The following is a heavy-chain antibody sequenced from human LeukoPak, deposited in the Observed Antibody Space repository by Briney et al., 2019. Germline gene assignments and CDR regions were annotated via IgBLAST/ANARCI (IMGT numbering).Heavy chain of an antibody. CDR2: ISAYNGNT. CDR1: GYTFSSYG. D-gene: IGHD2-2*01. J-gene: IGHJ4*02. V-gene: IGHV1-18*01. Sequence: ASVKVSCKATGYTFSSYGISWVRQAPGQGLDWMGWISAYNGNTNYAQKLQGRVTMTTDTSTSTAYMELRSLRSDDTAVYYCATQYCSITSCYPYWVDYWGQGTLVTVSS. CDR3: ATQYCSITSCYPYWVDY.